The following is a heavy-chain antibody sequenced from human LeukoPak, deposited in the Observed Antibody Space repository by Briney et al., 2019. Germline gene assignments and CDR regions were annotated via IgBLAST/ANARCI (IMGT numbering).Heavy chain of an antibody. CDR1: GYTFTSYY. D-gene: IGHD3-3*01. V-gene: IGHV1-46*01. J-gene: IGHJ3*02. CDR3: ARSRITIFGVVIISRAEDAFDI. Sequence: ASVKVSCKASGYTFTSYYMHWVRQAPGQGLEWMGIINPSGGSISYAQKFQGRVTMTRDTSTSTVYMELSSLRSEDTAVYYCARSRITIFGVVIISRAEDAFDIWGQGTMVTVSS. CDR2: INPSGGSI.